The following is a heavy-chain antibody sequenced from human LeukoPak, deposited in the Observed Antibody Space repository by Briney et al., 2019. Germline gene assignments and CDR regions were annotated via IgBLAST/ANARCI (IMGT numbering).Heavy chain of an antibody. D-gene: IGHD1-26*01. V-gene: IGHV3-74*01. CDR2: INTDGRST. J-gene: IGHJ4*02. CDR1: GFTLRSHW. Sequence: GGSLRLSCAVSGFTLRSHWMHWVRQAPGKGLVCVSRINTDGRSTSYADSVKGRFTISRDNAKNTLFLQMNSLRAEDTAVYYCARDLYAGATAFDYWGQGTLVTVSS. CDR3: ARDLYAGATAFDY.